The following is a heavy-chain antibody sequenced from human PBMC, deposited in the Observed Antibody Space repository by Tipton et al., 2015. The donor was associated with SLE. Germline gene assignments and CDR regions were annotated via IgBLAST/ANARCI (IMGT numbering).Heavy chain of an antibody. V-gene: IGHV3-74*01. CDR1: GFTFSSYW. D-gene: IGHD6-6*01. Sequence: SLRLSCAASGFTFSSYWMHWVRQAPGKGLVWVSRINSDGSSTSYADSVKGRFTISRDNAKNTLYLQMNSLRAEDTAVYYCARVRATITRPHYYYGMDVWGQGTTVTVSS. J-gene: IGHJ6*02. CDR3: ARVRATITRPHYYYGMDV. CDR2: INSDGSST.